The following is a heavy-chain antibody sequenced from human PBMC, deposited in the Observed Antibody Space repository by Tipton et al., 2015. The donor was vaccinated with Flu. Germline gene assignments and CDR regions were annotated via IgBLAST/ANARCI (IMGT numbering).Heavy chain of an antibody. D-gene: IGHD3-22*01. V-gene: IGHV4-39*07. CDR2: IYYSGST. CDR1: GGSISSSSYY. J-gene: IGHJ4*02. CDR3: ARLRANYYDSSGYSDY. Sequence: TLSLTCTVSGGSISSSSYYWGWIRQPPGKGLEWIGSIYYSGSTYYNPSLKSRVTISVNTSKNQFSLKLSSVTAADTAVYYCARLRANYYDSSGYSDYWGQGKLVTVSS.